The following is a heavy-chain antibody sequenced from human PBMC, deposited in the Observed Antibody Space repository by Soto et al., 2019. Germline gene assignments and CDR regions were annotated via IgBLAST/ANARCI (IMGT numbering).Heavy chain of an antibody. D-gene: IGHD2-15*01. Sequence: QVQLQESGPGLVKPSETLSLICTVSGGSVNNYYWGWVRQPAGKGLEWIGRIFADGSTTYNPSLMGRVILSVDTSRNQLSLELTSMTAADTAVDYCVRDHAQVVVGTGFDCWGQGAPVTVSS. CDR3: VRDHAQVVVGTGFDC. CDR2: IFADGST. J-gene: IGHJ4*02. V-gene: IGHV4-4*07. CDR1: GGSVNNYY.